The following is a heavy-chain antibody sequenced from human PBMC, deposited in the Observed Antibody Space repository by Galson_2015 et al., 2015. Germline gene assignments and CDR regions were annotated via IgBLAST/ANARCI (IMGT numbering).Heavy chain of an antibody. CDR1: GFTFSSFE. CDR2: ISASGNTI. V-gene: IGHV3-48*03. CDR3: ARGRPPGY. Sequence: SLRLSCAASGFTFSSFEMNWVRRAPGKGLEWVSYISASGNTIYYADSVKGRFTISRDNAKNSLFLQMNSLRVEDTAVYYCARGRPPGYWGQGTLVTVSS. J-gene: IGHJ4*02.